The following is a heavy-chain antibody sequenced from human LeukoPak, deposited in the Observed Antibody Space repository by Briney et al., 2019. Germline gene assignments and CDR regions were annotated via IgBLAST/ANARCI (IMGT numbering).Heavy chain of an antibody. CDR1: GGSISSGGYY. D-gene: IGHD6-19*01. J-gene: IGHJ6*02. Sequence: SETLSLTCAVSGGSISSGGYYWSWIRQHPGKGLEWIGYIYYSGSTYYNPSLKSRVTISVDTSKNQFSLKLSSVTAADTAVYYCARDRRAVSMNGMDVWGQGTTVTVSS. CDR3: ARDRRAVSMNGMDV. CDR2: IYYSGST. V-gene: IGHV4-31*11.